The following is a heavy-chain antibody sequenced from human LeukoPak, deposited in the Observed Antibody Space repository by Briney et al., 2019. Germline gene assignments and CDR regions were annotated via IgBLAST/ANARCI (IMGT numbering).Heavy chain of an antibody. CDR2: ISSNGGST. CDR1: GFTFSSYA. J-gene: IGHJ4*02. Sequence: GGSLRLSCAASGFTFSSYAMHWVRQAPGKGLEYVSAISSNGGSTYYANSVKGGFTISRDNSKNTLYLQMGSLRAEDMAVYYCAREPNAAMYTGALDYWGQGTLVTVSS. V-gene: IGHV3-64*01. D-gene: IGHD6-25*01. CDR3: AREPNAAMYTGALDY.